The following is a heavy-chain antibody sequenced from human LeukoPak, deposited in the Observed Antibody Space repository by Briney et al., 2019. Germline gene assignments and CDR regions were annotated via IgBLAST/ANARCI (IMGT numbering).Heavy chain of an antibody. D-gene: IGHD1-1*01. CDR2: IYYSGST. Sequence: KTSQTLSLTCTVSGGSISSGGYYWSWIRQHPGKGLEWIGYIYYSGSTYYNPSLKSRVTISVDTSKNQFSLKLSSVTAADTAMYYCAALVQGFKLYWGQGTLVTVSS. V-gene: IGHV4-31*03. CDR1: GGSISSGGYY. J-gene: IGHJ4*02. CDR3: AALVQGFKLY.